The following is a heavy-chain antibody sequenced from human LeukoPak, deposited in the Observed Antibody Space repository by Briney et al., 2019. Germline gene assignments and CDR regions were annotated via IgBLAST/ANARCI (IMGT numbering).Heavy chain of an antibody. J-gene: IGHJ4*02. Sequence: SETLSLTCTVSGGSISSYYWSWIRQPPGKGLEWIGYIYYSGSTNYNPSLKSRVTISVDTSKNQFSLKLSSVTAADTAVYYCAKILWYYDSSGNDYWGQGTLVTVSS. D-gene: IGHD3-22*01. CDR3: AKILWYYDSSGNDY. V-gene: IGHV4-59*01. CDR2: IYYSGST. CDR1: GGSISSYY.